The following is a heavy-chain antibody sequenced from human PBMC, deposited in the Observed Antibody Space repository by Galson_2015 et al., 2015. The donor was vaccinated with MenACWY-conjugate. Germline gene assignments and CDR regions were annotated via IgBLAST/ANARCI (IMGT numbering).Heavy chain of an antibody. CDR1: GFIFSSSS. CDR3: ARGIGDYVDGSGDC. Sequence: SLRLSCAASGFIFSSSSLNWVRQAPGKGLEWVSSIDSSGSDIYYGDSVKGRFTISRDNAKNSVFLQMNSLRAEDTAVYYCARGIGDYVDGSGDCWGQGTLVTVSS. D-gene: IGHD4-17*01. CDR2: IDSSGSDI. J-gene: IGHJ4*02. V-gene: IGHV3-21*01.